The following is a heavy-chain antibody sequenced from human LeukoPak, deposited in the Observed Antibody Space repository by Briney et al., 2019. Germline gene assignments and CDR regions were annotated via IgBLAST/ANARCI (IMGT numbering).Heavy chain of an antibody. D-gene: IGHD2-8*01. CDR3: AREEGLGYYTY. J-gene: IGHJ4*02. CDR1: GFTFDDYA. CDR2: INWNSDSI. Sequence: GGSLRLSCAVSGFTFDDYAMHWVRHVPGKGLEWVSGINWNSDSIGYADSVKGRFTTSRDNAKNSLYLQMNSLRAEDTAVYYCAREEGLGYYTYWGQGILVTVSS. V-gene: IGHV3-9*01.